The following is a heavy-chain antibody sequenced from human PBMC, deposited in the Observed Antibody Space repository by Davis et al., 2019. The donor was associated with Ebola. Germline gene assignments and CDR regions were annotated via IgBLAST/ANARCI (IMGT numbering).Heavy chain of an antibody. CDR2: INPNSGGT. V-gene: IGHV1-2*02. D-gene: IGHD2-2*02. J-gene: IGHJ4*02. CDR1: GYTFTGYY. CDR3: ARVWRAAYCSSTSCYTGPGY. Sequence: ASVKVSCKASGYTFTGYYMHWVRQAPGQGLEWMGWINPNSGGTNYAQKFQGRVTMTRDTSISTAYMELSRLRSDDTAVYYCARVWRAAYCSSTSCYTGPGYWGQGTLVTVSS.